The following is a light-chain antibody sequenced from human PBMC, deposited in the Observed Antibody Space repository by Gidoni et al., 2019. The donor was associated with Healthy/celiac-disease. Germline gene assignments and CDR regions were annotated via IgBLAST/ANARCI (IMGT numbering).Light chain of an antibody. J-gene: IGKJ4*01. CDR3: QQYNNWPPLT. CDR2: GAS. CDR1: QSVSSN. Sequence: EIVPTQSPATLSVSPGERATLPGRASQSVSSNLAWYQQKPGQAPRLLIYGASTRATGIPARFSGSGSGTEFTLTISSLQSEDFAVYYCQQYNNWPPLTFGGXTKVEIK. V-gene: IGKV3-15*01.